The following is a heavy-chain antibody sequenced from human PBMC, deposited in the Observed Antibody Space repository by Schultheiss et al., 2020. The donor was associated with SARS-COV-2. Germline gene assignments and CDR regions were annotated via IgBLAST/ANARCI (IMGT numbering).Heavy chain of an antibody. J-gene: IGHJ4*02. Sequence: GGSLRLSCAASGFTFSSYAMSWVRQAPGKGLEWVSAISGSGGSTYYADSVKGRFTISRDNSKNTLYLQMNSLRAEDTAVYYCAKARDYDSSGYCDYWGQGTLVTVSS. CDR1: GFTFSSYA. CDR2: ISGSGGST. D-gene: IGHD3-22*01. CDR3: AKARDYDSSGYCDY. V-gene: IGHV3-23*01.